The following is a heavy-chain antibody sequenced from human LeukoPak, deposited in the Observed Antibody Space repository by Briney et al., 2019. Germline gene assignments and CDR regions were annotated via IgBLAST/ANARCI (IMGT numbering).Heavy chain of an antibody. V-gene: IGHV4-4*07. CDR3: ARNSCPSGSCYDNRGYFDY. J-gene: IGHJ4*02. Sequence: PSETLSLTCTVSGGSINSYYWSWIRQPAGKGLEWIGRIYTSGSTNYNPSLKSRITISVDTSKNQFSLKLSSVTAADTAVYYCARNSCPSGSCYDNRGYFDYWGQGTLVTVSS. D-gene: IGHD2-15*01. CDR2: IYTSGST. CDR1: GGSINSYY.